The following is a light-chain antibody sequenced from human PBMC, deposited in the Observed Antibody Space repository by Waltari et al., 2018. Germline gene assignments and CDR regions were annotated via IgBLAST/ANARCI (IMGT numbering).Light chain of an antibody. CDR3: QKYNSALFA. V-gene: IGKV1-27*01. CDR2: AAS. J-gene: IGKJ3*01. Sequence: DIQMTQSPSSLSASVRDRVTISCRASQGISNYLAWYQQQPGKVPKLLIYAASTLQSGVPARFSGGGSGTDFTLTISSLQPEDVATYYCQKYNSALFAFGPGTKVDIK. CDR1: QGISNY.